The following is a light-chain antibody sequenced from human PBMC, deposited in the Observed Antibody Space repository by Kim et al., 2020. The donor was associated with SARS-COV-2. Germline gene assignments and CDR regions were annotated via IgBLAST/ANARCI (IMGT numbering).Light chain of an antibody. V-gene: IGLV3-19*01. J-gene: IGLJ3*02. CDR1: SLRSYY. CDR3: KSRDSSGDLRV. CDR2: GKN. Sequence: AWGQTVRITCQGDSLRSYYASWYQQKPGQAPVLVIYGKNNRPSGIPDRFSGSSSGTTASLSITGAQAEDEADYYCKSRDSSGDLRVFGGGTKLTVL.